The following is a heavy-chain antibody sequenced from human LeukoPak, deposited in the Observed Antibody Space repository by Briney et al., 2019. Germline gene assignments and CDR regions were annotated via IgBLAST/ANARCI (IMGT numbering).Heavy chain of an antibody. J-gene: IGHJ4*02. V-gene: IGHV4-34*01. CDR2: INHSGST. CDR1: GGSFSGYY. CDR3: ARDRGGAYYYGSGSFDY. D-gene: IGHD3-10*01. Sequence: SETLSLTCAVYGGSFSGYYWSWIRQPPGKGLEWIGEINHSGSTNYNPSLKSRVTISVDTSKSQFSLNLSSVTAADTAVYYCARDRGGAYYYGSGSFDYWGQGTLVTVSS.